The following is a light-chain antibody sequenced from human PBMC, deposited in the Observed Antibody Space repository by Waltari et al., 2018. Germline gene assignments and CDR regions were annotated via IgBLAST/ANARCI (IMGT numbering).Light chain of an antibody. CDR3: VQTIAFPWT. CDR2: GGS. V-gene: IGKV2-40*01. Sequence: DIVMNQNPLYLPTITGEPASISCRSSQSLLHRNGNTFLHWYLQKPGQSPQLLIYGGSNRASGVPDRFSGSGSGIDFTLKISKVEAEDVGVYFCVQTIAFPWTFGQGTKVEIK. CDR1: QSLLHRNGNTF. J-gene: IGKJ1*01.